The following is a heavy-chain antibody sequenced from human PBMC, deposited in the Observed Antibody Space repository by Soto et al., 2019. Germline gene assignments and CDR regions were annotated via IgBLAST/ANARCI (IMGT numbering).Heavy chain of an antibody. Sequence: SVKVSCKASGGTFSSYAISWVRQAPGQGLEWMGGIIPIFGTANYAQKFQGRVTITADESTSTAYMELSSLRSEDTAVYYCAREYCSSTSCYVHWFDPWGQGTLVTVSS. CDR2: IIPIFGTA. V-gene: IGHV1-69*13. J-gene: IGHJ5*02. CDR3: AREYCSSTSCYVHWFDP. CDR1: GGTFSSYA. D-gene: IGHD2-2*01.